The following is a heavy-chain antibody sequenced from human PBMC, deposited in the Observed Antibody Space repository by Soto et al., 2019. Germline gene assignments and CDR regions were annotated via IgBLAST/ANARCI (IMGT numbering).Heavy chain of an antibody. Sequence: SETMSLTCTVSGVSISGSRYYWGWIRQPPGRGLEWIGNIYYSGSTYYTPALKSRVTLSVDTSKNQFSLNLNSVTAADTGVYYCARGGIPPSGYGIAYAMDVWGQGTTVTVSS. V-gene: IGHV4-39*01. J-gene: IGHJ6*02. CDR3: ARGGIPPSGYGIAYAMDV. CDR1: GVSISGSRYY. CDR2: IYYSGST. D-gene: IGHD1-26*01.